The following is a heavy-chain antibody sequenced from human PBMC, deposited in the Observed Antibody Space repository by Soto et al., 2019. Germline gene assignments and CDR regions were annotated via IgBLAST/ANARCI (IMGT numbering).Heavy chain of an antibody. CDR1: GFTFSSYG. V-gene: IGHV3-30*18. CDR2: ISLDETQK. J-gene: IGHJ3*02. Sequence: GVSLRLSCSAAGFTFSSYGMHWVRQAPGKGLGWVPVISLDETQKYYADSVKGRFTISRDNSKNTLFLQMNSLRAEDTAVYYCAKDGRDAFGIWDQGTLFTVSS. CDR3: AKDGRDAFGI.